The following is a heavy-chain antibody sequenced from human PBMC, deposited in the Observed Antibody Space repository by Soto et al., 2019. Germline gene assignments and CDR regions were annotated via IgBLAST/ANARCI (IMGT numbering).Heavy chain of an antibody. D-gene: IGHD3-9*01. J-gene: IGHJ6*03. CDR2: IWYDGSNK. CDR1: GFTFSSYG. V-gene: IGHV3-33*01. Sequence: QVQLVESGGGVVQPGRSLRLSCAASGFTFSSYGMHWVRQAPGKGLEWVAVIWYDGSNKYYADSVKGRFTISRDNSKNTLYLQMNSLRAEDTAVYYCAREDDILTGYYSPYYMDVWGKGTTVTVSS. CDR3: AREDDILTGYYSPYYMDV.